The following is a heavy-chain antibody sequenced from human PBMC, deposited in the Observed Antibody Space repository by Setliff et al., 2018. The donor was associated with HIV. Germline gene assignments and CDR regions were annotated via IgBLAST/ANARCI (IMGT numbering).Heavy chain of an antibody. Sequence: SETLSLTCTVSGGSISSGSYYWSWIRQPAGKGLEWIGHIYTSGSTNYNPSLKSRVAISVDTSKNHFSLNLSSVTAADTAVFYCARRGWNGYKAFDYWGQGTLVTVS. CDR3: ARRGWNGYKAFDY. D-gene: IGHD5-12*01. V-gene: IGHV4-61*09. J-gene: IGHJ4*02. CDR2: IYTSGST. CDR1: GGSISSGSYY.